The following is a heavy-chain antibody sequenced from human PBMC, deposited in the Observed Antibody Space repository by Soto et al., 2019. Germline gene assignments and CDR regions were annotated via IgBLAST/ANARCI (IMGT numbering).Heavy chain of an antibody. J-gene: IGHJ4*02. CDR2: IYYRGTT. CDR1: GVSTSNHY. CDR3: ARGGGSPYHDHEFDY. Sequence: QVQLQESGPGLVMPSETLSLTCSVSGVSTSNHYWTWIRKPPGQGPEWIGCIYYRGTTNYNASFNSRVTISVDTSKNQFSLKLTSVTTADTAVYYCARGGGSPYHDHEFDYWGQGILVTVSS. D-gene: IGHD2-2*01. V-gene: IGHV4-59*11.